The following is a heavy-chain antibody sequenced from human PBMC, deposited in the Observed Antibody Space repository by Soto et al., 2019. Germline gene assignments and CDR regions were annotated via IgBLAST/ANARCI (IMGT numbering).Heavy chain of an antibody. D-gene: IGHD2-8*01. V-gene: IGHV1-18*01. CDR3: AKNGQPPYCYSSMDV. CDR2: ISGYNGDT. CDR1: GYTFSRYG. Sequence: QGQLVQSGPEVKKPGASVKVSCKTSGYTFSRYGISWVRQAPGQGLEWMGWISGYNGDTNYAQKVQGRVTMTIDTSTSTAYMELRSLTSDDTPIYYCAKNGQPPYCYSSMDVWGQGTTVTVSS. J-gene: IGHJ6*02.